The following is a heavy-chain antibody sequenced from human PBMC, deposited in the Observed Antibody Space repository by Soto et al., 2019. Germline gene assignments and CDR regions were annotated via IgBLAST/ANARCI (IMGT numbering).Heavy chain of an antibody. V-gene: IGHV1-8*01. CDR2: MNPNSGNT. D-gene: IGHD4-17*01. CDR1: GYTFTSYD. CDR3: ARTLYCDNVDD. J-gene: IGHJ4*02. Sequence: QVQLVQSGADVKKPGASVKVSCKASGYTFTSYDINWVRQAPGQGLEWMGWMNPNSGNTGYAHKFQGRVTMTRNTSISTAYMELSSLRSEDTAVYYCARTLYCDNVDDWGQGTLVSVSS.